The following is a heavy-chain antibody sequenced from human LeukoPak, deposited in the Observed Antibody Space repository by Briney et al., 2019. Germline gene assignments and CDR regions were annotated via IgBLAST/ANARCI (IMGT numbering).Heavy chain of an antibody. CDR2: ISYDGSNK. CDR1: GSTFSSYA. CDR3: ARAGQLVRFYFQH. D-gene: IGHD6-6*01. V-gene: IGHV3-30*04. J-gene: IGHJ1*01. Sequence: GGSLRLSCAASGSTFSSYAMHWVRQAPGKGLEWVAVISYDGSNKYYADSVKGRFTISRDNSKNTLYLQMNSLRAEDTAVYYCARAGQLVRFYFQHWGQGTLVTVSS.